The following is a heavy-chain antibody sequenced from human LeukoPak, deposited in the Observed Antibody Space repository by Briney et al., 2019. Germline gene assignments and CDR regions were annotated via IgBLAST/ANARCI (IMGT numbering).Heavy chain of an antibody. V-gene: IGHV3-74*01. J-gene: IGHJ4*02. CDR2: INIDGSTT. Sequence: GPSLTPACAASGSSFSSYWTHSVRQAPGGGLVWVSRINIDGSTTTYADSVKGRFTISRDNAKNTLSLQMNSLRADDTAVYYCISDHTGHDDYWGQGTLVTVSS. CDR3: ISDHTGHDDY. D-gene: IGHD1-1*01. CDR1: GSSFSSYW.